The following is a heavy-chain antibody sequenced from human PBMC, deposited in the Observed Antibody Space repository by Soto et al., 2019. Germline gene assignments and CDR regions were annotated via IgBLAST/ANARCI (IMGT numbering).Heavy chain of an antibody. V-gene: IGHV3-30*19. D-gene: IGHD3-16*01. J-gene: IGHJ4*02. CDR2: TSYDGSNK. CDR3: ARWGTTGGLDV. Sequence: QVQLVESGGGVVQPGTSLRLSCVGSGFTFRSFVIHWVRQAPGKGLEWVALTSYDGSNKYYDDSVKGRFTISRDNSRNTVDLQMDSLRLEATALYSCARWGTTGGLDVWGQGTLVSVSS. CDR1: GFTFRSFV.